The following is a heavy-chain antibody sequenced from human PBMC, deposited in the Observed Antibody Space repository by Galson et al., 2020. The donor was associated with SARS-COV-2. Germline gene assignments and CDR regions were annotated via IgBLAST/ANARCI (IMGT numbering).Heavy chain of an antibody. CDR2: FDPDDGQT. V-gene: IGHV1-24*01. CDR1: GYTLTELS. Sequence: ASVKVSCKVSGYTLTELSMHWVRQAPAKGLEWMGGFDPDDGQTIYAQKFQGRVPITEDKPTDTAYMELSSPRSEDTAVYYCATLGVVVITDAFDIWGQGRMVTVSS. D-gene: IGHD3-22*01. J-gene: IGHJ3*02. CDR3: ATLGVVVITDAFDI.